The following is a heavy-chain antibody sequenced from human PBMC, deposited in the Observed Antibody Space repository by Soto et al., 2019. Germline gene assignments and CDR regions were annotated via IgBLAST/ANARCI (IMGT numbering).Heavy chain of an antibody. V-gene: IGHV3-30*18. Sequence: GESLKISCAASGFTFSSYGMHWVRQAPGKGLEWVAVISYDGSNKYYADSVKGRFTISRDNSKNTLYLQMNSLRAEDTAVYYCAKVPGIAARDYWGQGTLVTVSS. J-gene: IGHJ4*02. CDR2: ISYDGSNK. CDR3: AKVPGIAARDY. CDR1: GFTFSSYG. D-gene: IGHD6-6*01.